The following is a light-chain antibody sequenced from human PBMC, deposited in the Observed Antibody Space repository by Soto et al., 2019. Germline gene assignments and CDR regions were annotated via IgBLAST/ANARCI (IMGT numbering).Light chain of an antibody. CDR2: EVS. CDR3: SSYTRSSTPYV. CDR1: SSDVGGYNY. V-gene: IGLV2-14*01. Sequence: QSVLTQPASVSGSPGQSITISCTGISSDVGGYNYVSWYQQHPGKAPKLMIYEVSNRPSRVSNRFSGSKSGNTASLTISGLQAEDEADYYCSSYTRSSTPYVYGTGTKLTVL. J-gene: IGLJ1*01.